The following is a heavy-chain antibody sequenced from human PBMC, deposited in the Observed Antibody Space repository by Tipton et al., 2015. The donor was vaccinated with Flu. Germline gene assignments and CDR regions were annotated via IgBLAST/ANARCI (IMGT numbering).Heavy chain of an antibody. V-gene: IGHV3-21*01. Sequence: SLRLSCAASGFTFSSYSMNWVRQAPGKGLEWVSSISSSSSYIYYADSVKGRFTISRDNAKNSLYLQMNSLRAEDTAVYYCARVGYDILTGYYDYWCQGTLVTVSS. J-gene: IGHJ4*02. CDR3: ARVGYDILTGYYDY. CDR2: ISSSSSYI. CDR1: GFTFSSYS. D-gene: IGHD3-9*01.